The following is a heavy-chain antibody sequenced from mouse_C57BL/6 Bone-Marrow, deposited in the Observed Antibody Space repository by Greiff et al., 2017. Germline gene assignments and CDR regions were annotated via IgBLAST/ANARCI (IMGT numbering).Heavy chain of an antibody. J-gene: IGHJ3*01. CDR1: GYTFTDYN. Sequence: EVQRVESGPELVKPGASVKMSCKASGYTFTDYNMHWVKQSHGKSLEWIGYINPNNGGTSYNQKFKGKATLTVNKSSSTAYMELRSLTSEDSAVYYCARGYDGYSFAYWGQGTLVTVSA. CDR3: ARGYDGYSFAY. CDR2: INPNNGGT. D-gene: IGHD2-3*01. V-gene: IGHV1-22*01.